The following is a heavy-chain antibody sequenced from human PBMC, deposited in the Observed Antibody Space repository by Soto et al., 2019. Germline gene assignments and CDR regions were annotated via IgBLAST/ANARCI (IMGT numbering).Heavy chain of an antibody. D-gene: IGHD4-17*01. CDR3: AHKAYGDYPLDY. CDR2: IYWDDSK. V-gene: IGHV2-5*02. CDR1: GFSLSTSGVG. Sequence: QITLKESGPALVKPTQTLTLTCTFSGFSLSTSGVGVGWIRQPPGKALEWLAVIYWDDSKHYSTSLDSRLTIPKDTSNNQVVLTMTNMDPVDTATYFCAHKAYGDYPLDYWGQGTLVTVSS. J-gene: IGHJ4*02.